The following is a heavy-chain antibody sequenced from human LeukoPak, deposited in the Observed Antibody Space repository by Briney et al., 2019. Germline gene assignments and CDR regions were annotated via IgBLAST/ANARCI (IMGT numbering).Heavy chain of an antibody. J-gene: IGHJ4*02. Sequence: GGSLRLSCAASGFSFSVYAMHWVRQAQGKGLEWVAFIRNDGSNENYADSVKGRFTISRDKSKDTLYLQMDSLRAEDTAVYYCASVTVVVSAALPLWGQGTLVTVSS. D-gene: IGHD2-2*01. CDR1: GFSFSVYA. CDR3: ASVTVVVSAALPL. V-gene: IGHV3-30*02. CDR2: IRNDGSNE.